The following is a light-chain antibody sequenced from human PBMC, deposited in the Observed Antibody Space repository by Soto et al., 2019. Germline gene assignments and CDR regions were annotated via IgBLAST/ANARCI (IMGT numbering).Light chain of an antibody. Sequence: QSALTQPRSVSGSPGQSVTISCTGTSSDVGGSNLVSWYQQPAGSAPKLVIYDVIKRPSGVPDRFSGSNSANTASLTISGLHVEDEADYSGCSYASTSLWVFGGGTKLTVL. CDR3: CSYASTSLWV. CDR1: SSDVGGSNL. J-gene: IGLJ3*02. V-gene: IGLV2-11*01. CDR2: DVI.